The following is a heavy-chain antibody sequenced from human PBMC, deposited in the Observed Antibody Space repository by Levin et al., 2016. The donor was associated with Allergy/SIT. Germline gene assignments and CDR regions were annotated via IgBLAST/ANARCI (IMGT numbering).Heavy chain of an antibody. CDR3: ARGHYYDSSGRLDAFDI. V-gene: IGHV1-18*01. CDR2: ISAYNGNT. D-gene: IGHD3-22*01. Sequence: ASVKVSCKASGYTFTSYGISWVRQAPGQGLEWMGWISAYNGNTNYAQKFQGRVTITADKSTSTAYMELSSLRSEDTAVYYCARGHYYDSSGRLDAFDIWGQGTMVTVSS. CDR1: GYTFTSYG. J-gene: IGHJ3*02.